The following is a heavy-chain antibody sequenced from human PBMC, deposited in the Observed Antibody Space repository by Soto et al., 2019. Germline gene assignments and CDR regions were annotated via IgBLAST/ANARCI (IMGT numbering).Heavy chain of an antibody. Sequence: ASVKVSCKASGYTFTSYGFSWVRQAPGQGLEWMGWISGYNGNTNYAQKLQGRVTITTDTSTSTAYMELRSLRSDDTAVYYCARAGKYYYGSGSPYYYGMDVWGQGITVTVSS. CDR2: ISGYNGNT. CDR3: ARAGKYYYGSGSPYYYGMDV. CDR1: GYTFTSYG. D-gene: IGHD3-10*01. J-gene: IGHJ6*02. V-gene: IGHV1-18*04.